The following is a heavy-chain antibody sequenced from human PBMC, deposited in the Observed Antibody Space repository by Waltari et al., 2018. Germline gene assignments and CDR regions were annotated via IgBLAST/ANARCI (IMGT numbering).Heavy chain of an antibody. Sequence: QVQLQQWGAGLLKPSETLSLTCGFYGGSFSDYYWNWIRQPPGKGLEWIGELHPSGIINYNPSLKSRVTMSADTSKNQFSLKLSSVTAADTAVYYCARGSDHAKTGYWGQGILVTVSS. J-gene: IGHJ4*02. CDR1: GGSFSDYY. CDR2: LHPSGII. V-gene: IGHV4-34*01. CDR3: ARGSDHAKTGY. D-gene: IGHD2-21*02.